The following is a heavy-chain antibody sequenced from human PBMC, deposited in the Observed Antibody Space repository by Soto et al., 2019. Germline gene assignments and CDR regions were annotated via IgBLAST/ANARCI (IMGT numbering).Heavy chain of an antibody. CDR1: GGSISSGGYY. D-gene: IGHD6-6*01. J-gene: IGHJ6*03. V-gene: IGHV4-31*03. CDR2: IYYSGST. CDR3: ARVGGQLVRSYYYYMDV. Sequence: SETLSLTCTVSGGSISSGGYYWSWIRQHPGKGLEWIGYIYYSGSTYYNPSLKSRVTISVDTSKNQFSLKLRSVTAADTAVYYCARVGGQLVRSYYYYMDVWGKGTTVTVSS.